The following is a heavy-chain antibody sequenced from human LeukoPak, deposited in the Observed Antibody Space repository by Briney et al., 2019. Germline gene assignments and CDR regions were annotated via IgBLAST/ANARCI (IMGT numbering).Heavy chain of an antibody. CDR2: ISDSGST. V-gene: IGHV4-59*01. D-gene: IGHD4-17*01. CDR3: ARYDYGDCWFDP. J-gene: IGHJ5*02. CDR1: GGSMNNYY. Sequence: SETLSLTCTVSGGSMNNYYWSWIRQALGKGLEWIGYISDSGSTNYNPSLRSRVTISVDTSKNQFSLKLSSVTAADTALYYCARYDYGDCWFDPWGQGTLVTVSS.